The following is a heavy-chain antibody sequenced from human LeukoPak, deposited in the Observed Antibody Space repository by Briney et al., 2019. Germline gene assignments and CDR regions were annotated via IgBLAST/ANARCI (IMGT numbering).Heavy chain of an antibody. J-gene: IGHJ4*02. D-gene: IGHD4-17*01. V-gene: IGHV1-46*01. CDR3: ARGAYGDRIDY. Sequence: ASVKVSCKASGYTFIRYYMHWVRQAPGQGLEWMGIINPSGGSTSYAQKFQGRVTMTRDTSTSTVYMELSRLRSEDTAVYYCARGAYGDRIDYWGQGTLDSVSS. CDR2: INPSGGST. CDR1: GYTFIRYY.